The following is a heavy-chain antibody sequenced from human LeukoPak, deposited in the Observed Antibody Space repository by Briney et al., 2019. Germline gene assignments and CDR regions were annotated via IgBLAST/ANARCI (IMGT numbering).Heavy chain of an antibody. J-gene: IGHJ5*02. CDR1: GYTFTSYG. D-gene: IGHD5/OR15-5a*01. Sequence: GASVKVSCKASGYTFTSYGISWVRQAPGQGLEWMGGIIPIFGTANYAQKFQGRVTITTDESTSTAYMELSSLRSEDTAVYYCARGSTGDWFDPWGQGTLVTVSS. V-gene: IGHV1-69*05. CDR3: ARGSTGDWFDP. CDR2: IIPIFGTA.